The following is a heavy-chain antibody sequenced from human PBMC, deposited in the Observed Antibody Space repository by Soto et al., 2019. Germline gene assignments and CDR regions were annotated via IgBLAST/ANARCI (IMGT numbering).Heavy chain of an antibody. CDR1: GFSLNSPGVR. J-gene: IGHJ4*02. D-gene: IGHD3-10*01. Sequence: SGPTLVNPTQTLTLTCTFSGFSLNSPGVRVGWIRQPPGKALEWLALIYWDDDKRYSPSLKSRLTITKGASKNQVVLTMTNMDPVDTATYYCAHSGGYFASWGQGTLVSVSP. CDR3: AHSGGYFAS. V-gene: IGHV2-5*02. CDR2: IYWDDDK.